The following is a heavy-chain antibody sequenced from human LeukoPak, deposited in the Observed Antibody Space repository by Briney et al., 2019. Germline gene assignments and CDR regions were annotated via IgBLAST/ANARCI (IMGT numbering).Heavy chain of an antibody. Sequence: GGSLRLSCASSEFTFSSYAMHWVRQAPGKGLEWVAAISFDGNNEYYADSVKGRFTISRDNSKNTLYLQMNSLRAEDTAVYYCANIIRKYTSGYYYFDYWGQGTLVTVSS. D-gene: IGHD6-25*01. V-gene: IGHV3-30-3*01. CDR3: ANIIRKYTSGYYYFDY. CDR1: EFTFSSYA. CDR2: ISFDGNNE. J-gene: IGHJ4*02.